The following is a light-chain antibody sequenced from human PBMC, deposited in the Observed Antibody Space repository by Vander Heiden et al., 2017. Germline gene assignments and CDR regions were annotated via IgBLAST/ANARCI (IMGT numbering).Light chain of an antibody. V-gene: IGLV3-21*02. CDR1: NIGSKS. J-gene: IGLJ1*01. CDR3: QVWDSSSDHPS. CDR2: DDS. Sequence: SYVLTQPPSVSVAPGQTARITCGGNNIGSKSVHWYQQKPGQAPVLVVYDDSDLPSGIPERFSGSNSGNTATLTISRVEAGDEADYYCQVWDSSSDHPSFGTGTKVTVL.